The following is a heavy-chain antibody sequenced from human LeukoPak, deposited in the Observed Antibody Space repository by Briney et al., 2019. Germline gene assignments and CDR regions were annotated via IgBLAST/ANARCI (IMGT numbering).Heavy chain of an antibody. Sequence: PGGSLRLSCTPSGFTFSSYSMNWVRQAPGKGLEWVSSISSRSSYIYYADSVKGRFTISRENAKNSLYLQMNSLRAEDTVVYYCARSHVSCXXYWGQGTLVTVSS. D-gene: IGHD2-2*01. CDR2: ISSRSSYI. CDR1: GFTFSSYS. J-gene: IGHJ4*02. CDR3: ARSHVSCXXY. V-gene: IGHV3-21*01.